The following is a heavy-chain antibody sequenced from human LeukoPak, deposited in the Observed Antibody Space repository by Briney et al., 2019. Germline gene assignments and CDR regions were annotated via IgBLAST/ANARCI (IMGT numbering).Heavy chain of an antibody. D-gene: IGHD3-9*01. CDR2: INPSGGST. Sequence: ASVKVSCKASGYTFTSYYMHWVRQAPGQGLEWMGIINPSGGSTSYAQEFQGRVTMTRDTSTSTVYMELSSLRSEDTAVYYCARGLPYYDILTGYLVYWGQGTLVTVSS. CDR1: GYTFTSYY. V-gene: IGHV1-46*01. CDR3: ARGLPYYDILTGYLVY. J-gene: IGHJ4*02.